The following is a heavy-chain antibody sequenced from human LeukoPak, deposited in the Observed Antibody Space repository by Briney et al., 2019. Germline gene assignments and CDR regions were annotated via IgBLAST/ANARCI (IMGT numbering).Heavy chain of an antibody. D-gene: IGHD3-10*01. V-gene: IGHV3-23*01. J-gene: IGHJ4*02. Sequence: PGGSLRLSCAASGFTFSSYAMSWVRQAPGKGLEWVSAISGSGGSTYYADSVKGRFTISRDNSKNTLYLQMNSLRAEDTAVYYCAKASGSGSYSDLDYWGQGTLVTVSS. CDR2: ISGSGGST. CDR3: AKASGSGSYSDLDY. CDR1: GFTFSSYA.